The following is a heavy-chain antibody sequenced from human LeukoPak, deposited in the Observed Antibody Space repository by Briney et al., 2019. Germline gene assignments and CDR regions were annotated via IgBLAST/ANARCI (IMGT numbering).Heavy chain of an antibody. D-gene: IGHD6-19*01. V-gene: IGHV1-69*13. Sequence: SVKVSCKASGGTFSSYAISWVRQAPGQGLEWMGGIIPIFGTANYAQKFQGRVTIIADESTSTAYMELSSLRSEDTAVYYCARDRDFAGIAVAGVKNWFDPWGQGTLVTVSS. J-gene: IGHJ5*02. CDR3: ARDRDFAGIAVAGVKNWFDP. CDR2: IIPIFGTA. CDR1: GGTFSSYA.